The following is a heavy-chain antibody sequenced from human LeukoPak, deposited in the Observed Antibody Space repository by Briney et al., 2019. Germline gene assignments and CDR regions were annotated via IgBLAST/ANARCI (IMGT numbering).Heavy chain of an antibody. D-gene: IGHD1-1*01. CDR3: ARHETGPYFDY. V-gene: IGHV5-51*01. J-gene: IGHJ4*02. CDR2: IYPGDSDT. CDR1: GYSITSYW. Sequence: GESLKISCKGSGYSITSYWIGWVRQMPGKGLECMGIIYPGDSDTRYSPSFQGQVTISADKSISTAYLQWSSLKASDTVMYYCARHETGPYFDYWGQGTLVTVSS.